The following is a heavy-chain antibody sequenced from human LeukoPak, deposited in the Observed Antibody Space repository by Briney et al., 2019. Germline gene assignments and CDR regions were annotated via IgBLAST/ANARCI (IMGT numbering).Heavy chain of an antibody. J-gene: IGHJ4*02. D-gene: IGHD6-6*01. Sequence: GGSLRLSGAASGFTFSDHYMDWVRQAPGKGLEWVGRTRNKANSYTTEYAASVKGRFTISRDDSKNSLYLQMNSLKTEDTAVYYCTRTKGIAARRSALVYWGQGTLVTVSS. CDR3: TRTKGIAARRSALVY. V-gene: IGHV3-72*01. CDR1: GFTFSDHY. CDR2: TRNKANSYTT.